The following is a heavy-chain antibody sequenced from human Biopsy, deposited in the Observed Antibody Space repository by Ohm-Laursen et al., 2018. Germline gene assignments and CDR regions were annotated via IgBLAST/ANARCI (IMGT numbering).Heavy chain of an antibody. D-gene: IGHD6-19*01. V-gene: IGHV4-59*08. CDR2: ISYSRDT. Sequence: SETLSLTCTVSGGSISGSSWSWIRQAPGKGLEWIGYISYSRDTNYNPSLKSRITISVDTSKNHFSLKLTSATAADTAVYYCAKHGSGWTGDDAFHIWGQGTMVTVSS. CDR1: GGSISGSS. J-gene: IGHJ3*02. CDR3: AKHGSGWTGDDAFHI.